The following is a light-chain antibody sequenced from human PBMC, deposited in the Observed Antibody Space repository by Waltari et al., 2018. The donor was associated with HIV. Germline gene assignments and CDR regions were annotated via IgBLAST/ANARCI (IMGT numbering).Light chain of an antibody. Sequence: QSALTQPPSVSGSPGQSVTISCTGTNSAVGSYNRVSWYQLPPGTAPKLMIYEVNTRPSGVPDRFSGSKSGNTASLTISGLQAEDEADYYCSSYTSSSTLWMFGGGTKLTVL. CDR2: EVN. CDR1: NSAVGSYNR. V-gene: IGLV2-18*02. CDR3: SSYTSSSTLWM. J-gene: IGLJ3*02.